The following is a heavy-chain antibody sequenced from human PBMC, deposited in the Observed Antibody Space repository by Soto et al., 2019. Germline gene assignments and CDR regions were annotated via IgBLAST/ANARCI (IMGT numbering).Heavy chain of an antibody. CDR2: ISGSGGST. CDR1: GFTFSSYA. CDR3: AKVNSSSEDYYYYYYGMDV. J-gene: IGHJ6*02. V-gene: IGHV3-23*01. Sequence: PGGSLRLSCAASGFTFSSYAMSWVRQAPGKGLEWVSAISGSGGSTYYADSVKGRFTISRDNSKNTLYLQMNSLRAEDTAVYYCAKVNSSSEDYYYYYYGMDVWGQGTTVT. D-gene: IGHD6-6*01.